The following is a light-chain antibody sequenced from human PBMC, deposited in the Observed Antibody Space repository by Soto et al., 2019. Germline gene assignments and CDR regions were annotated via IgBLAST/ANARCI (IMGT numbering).Light chain of an antibody. J-gene: IGKJ1*01. Sequence: EIQVTQSPSSLSASVGDRVTITCRASQGISSWLAWYQQKPGKAPKLLIYAASSLQSGVPSRFSGSGSGTEFTLTISSLQPDDFATYYCQQYNSYSRTFGQGTKVDIK. V-gene: IGKV1D-16*01. CDR1: QGISSW. CDR2: AAS. CDR3: QQYNSYSRT.